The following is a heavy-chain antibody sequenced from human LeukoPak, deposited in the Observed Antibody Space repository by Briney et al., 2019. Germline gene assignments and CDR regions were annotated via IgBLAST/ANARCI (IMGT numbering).Heavy chain of an antibody. CDR1: GGSFSGYY. V-gene: IGHV4-34*01. CDR3: ASEEDGDYSGDY. J-gene: IGHJ4*02. D-gene: IGHD4-17*01. Sequence: SETLSLTCAVYGGSFSGYYWSWIRQPPGKGLEWIGEINHSGSTNYNPSLKSRVTISVGTSKNQFSLKLSSVTAADTAVYYRASEEDGDYSGDYWGQGTLVTVSS. CDR2: INHSGST.